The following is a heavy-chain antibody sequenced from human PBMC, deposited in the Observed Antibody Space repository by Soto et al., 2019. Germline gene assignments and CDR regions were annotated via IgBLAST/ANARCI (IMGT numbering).Heavy chain of an antibody. D-gene: IGHD2-2*01. V-gene: IGHV3-23*01. CDR1: GFTFSSYA. CDR3: ATKDILVVQPARGRMDV. Sequence: VGSLRLSCAASGFTFSSYAMSWVRQAPGKGLEWVSAISDSGGSTYYADSVKGRFTISRDNSKNTLYLQMNSLRAEDTAIYYCATKDILVVQPARGRMDVWGQGTTVTVSS. CDR2: ISDSGGST. J-gene: IGHJ6*02.